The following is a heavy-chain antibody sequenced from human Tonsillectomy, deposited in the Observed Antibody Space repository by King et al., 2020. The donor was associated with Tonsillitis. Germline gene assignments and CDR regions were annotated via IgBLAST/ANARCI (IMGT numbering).Heavy chain of an antibody. CDR3: ARLNYYEYSRSYYRPDFFYFMDV. Sequence: VQLVESGAEVKKPGESLNISCKGSGYSFTNYWIAWVRQMPGKGLEWMGIIYPSDSDTRYSPSFQGQVTMSADKSISTAYLQWSSLKASDTAIYYCARLNYYEYSRSYYRPDFFYFMDVWGKGTTVTVSS. D-gene: IGHD3-22*01. V-gene: IGHV5-51*01. J-gene: IGHJ6*03. CDR2: IYPSDSDT. CDR1: GYSFTNYW.